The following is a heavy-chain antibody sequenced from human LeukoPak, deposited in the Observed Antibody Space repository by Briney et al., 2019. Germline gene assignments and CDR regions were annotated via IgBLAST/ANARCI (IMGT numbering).Heavy chain of an antibody. Sequence: PGGSLRLSYAASGFTFSSYWMSWVRQAPGKGLEWVANIKQDGSEKYYVDSVKGRFTISRDNAKNSLYLQMNSLRAEDTAVYYCARMITTGYLDYWGQGTLVTVSS. V-gene: IGHV3-7*01. CDR3: ARMITTGYLDY. J-gene: IGHJ4*02. CDR1: GFTFSSYW. CDR2: IKQDGSEK. D-gene: IGHD3-16*01.